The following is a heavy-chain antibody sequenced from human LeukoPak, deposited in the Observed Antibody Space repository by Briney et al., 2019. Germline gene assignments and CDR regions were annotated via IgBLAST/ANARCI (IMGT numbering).Heavy chain of an antibody. Sequence: GGSLRLSCAASGFTFSNYWMTWVRQAPGKGLEWVANIKQDGSQNFYVDSVKGRFTTSRDNAKNSLDLQMNSLRDEDTAVYYCARRKEVQTTFDYWGQGTLVTVSS. CDR3: ARRKEVQTTFDY. CDR1: GFTFSNYW. J-gene: IGHJ4*02. V-gene: IGHV3-7*01. CDR2: IKQDGSQN. D-gene: IGHD4/OR15-4a*01.